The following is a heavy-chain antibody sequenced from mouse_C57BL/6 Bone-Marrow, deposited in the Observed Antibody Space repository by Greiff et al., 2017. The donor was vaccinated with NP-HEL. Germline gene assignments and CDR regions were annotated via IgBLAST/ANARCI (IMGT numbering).Heavy chain of an antibody. CDR3: AKLGTTVVARFDWYFYF. D-gene: IGHD1-1*01. J-gene: IGHJ1*03. V-gene: IGHV1-43*01. CDR2: INHRTGGT. CDR1: GYSFTDYY. Sequence: EVKLQESGPELVKPGASVKISCKASGYSFTDYYMHWVKQSSEKSLEWIGEINHRTGGTSYNQKFKGKATLTIDKSSSTVYMQLTSLTSEDSAVLTWAKLGTTVVARFDWYFYFWCTGTAVTVSS.